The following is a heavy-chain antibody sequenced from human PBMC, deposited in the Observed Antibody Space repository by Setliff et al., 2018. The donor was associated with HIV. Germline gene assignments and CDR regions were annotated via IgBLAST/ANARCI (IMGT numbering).Heavy chain of an antibody. J-gene: IGHJ6*03. CDR2: INPKSGGT. CDR3: ARDGGGPGDYYYYYMDV. D-gene: IGHD3-16*01. V-gene: IGHV1-2*02. CDR1: GYTFTDYY. Sequence: ASVKVSCKASGYTFTDYYMHWVRQAPGQGLEWMGWINPKSGGTNSALKFQGRVTMTRDTSISTAYMELGRLRSDDTAVYYCARDGGGPGDYYYYYMDVWAKRDHGHRLL.